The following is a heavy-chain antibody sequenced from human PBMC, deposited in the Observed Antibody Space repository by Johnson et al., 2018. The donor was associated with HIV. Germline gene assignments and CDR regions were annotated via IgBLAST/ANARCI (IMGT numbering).Heavy chain of an antibody. CDR3: ARVTPQRGGNDAYDI. Sequence: VLLVESGGGLVQPGGSLRLSCAASGFTVSRYYMSWVRQAPGKGLEWVSVIYSDGSIYYADSVKGRCTISRDNSKNTLYLQMNSLRAEDTAVYYCARVTPQRGGNDAYDIWGQGT. D-gene: IGHD3-16*01. V-gene: IGHV3-66*01. CDR2: IYSDGSI. CDR1: GFTVSRYY. J-gene: IGHJ3*02.